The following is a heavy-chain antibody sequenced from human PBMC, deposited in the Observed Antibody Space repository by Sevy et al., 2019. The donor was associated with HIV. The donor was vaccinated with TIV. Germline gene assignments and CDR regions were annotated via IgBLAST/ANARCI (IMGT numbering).Heavy chain of an antibody. V-gene: IGHV3-23*01. Sequence: GGSPRLSCAASGFPFSSYAMSWVRQAPGRGLEWVSTLIGGGRRTYYADSVTGRFIISRDNSRNTLYLKMNSLRAEDTAIYYCAKRRVQSGLSGGGANYGMDVCGRGTTVTVSS. CDR3: AKRRVQSGLSGGGANYGMDV. J-gene: IGHJ6*02. CDR1: GFPFSSYA. D-gene: IGHD2-8*02. CDR2: LIGGGRRT.